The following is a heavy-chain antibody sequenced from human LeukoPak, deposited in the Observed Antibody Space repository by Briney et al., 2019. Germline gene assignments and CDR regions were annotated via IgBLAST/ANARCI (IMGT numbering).Heavy chain of an antibody. D-gene: IGHD3-22*01. Sequence: ASVKVSCKASGYTFTSHYMHWVRQAPGQGLEWMGWISAYNGNTNYAQKLQGRVTMTTDTSTSTAYMELRSLRSDDTAVYYCARDRGTMIVDAFDIWGQGTMVTVYS. V-gene: IGHV1-18*04. CDR3: ARDRGTMIVDAFDI. CDR1: GYTFTSHY. CDR2: ISAYNGNT. J-gene: IGHJ3*02.